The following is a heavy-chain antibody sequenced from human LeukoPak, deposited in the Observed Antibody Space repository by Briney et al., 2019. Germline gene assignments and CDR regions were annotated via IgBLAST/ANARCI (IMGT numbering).Heavy chain of an antibody. CDR2: IIPIFGTA. Sequence: GASVKVSCKASGGTFSSYAISWVRQAPGQGLEWMGGIIPIFGTANYAQKFQGRVTITADKSTSTAYMELSSLRSEDTAVYYCARHFYGSGTYYHFDYWGQGTLVTVSS. CDR1: GGTFSSYA. CDR3: ARHFYGSGTYYHFDY. J-gene: IGHJ4*02. D-gene: IGHD3-10*01. V-gene: IGHV1-69*06.